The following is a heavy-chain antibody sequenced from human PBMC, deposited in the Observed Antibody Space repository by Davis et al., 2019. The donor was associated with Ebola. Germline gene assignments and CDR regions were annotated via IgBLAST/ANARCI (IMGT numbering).Heavy chain of an antibody. CDR1: GYTFTGYN. Sequence: AASVMVSCNASGYTFTGYNMNWVRQAPGQGLEWMGWINPNSGGTNYAQKFQGRVTMTRDTSISTAYMELSRLRSDDTAVYYCARLLKTYYYDSSGTRAFDIWGQGTMVTVSS. V-gene: IGHV1-2*02. CDR3: ARLLKTYYYDSSGTRAFDI. CDR2: INPNSGGT. J-gene: IGHJ3*02. D-gene: IGHD3-22*01.